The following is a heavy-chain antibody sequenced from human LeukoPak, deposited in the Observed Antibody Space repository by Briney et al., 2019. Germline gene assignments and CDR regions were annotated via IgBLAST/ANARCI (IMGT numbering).Heavy chain of an antibody. J-gene: IGHJ4*02. CDR2: IYTSGST. D-gene: IGHD2/OR15-2a*01. CDR1: GGSISSYY. CDR3: ARGNEISDY. Sequence: PSESLSLTRSVSGGSISSYYRSWIRQHAGKGLEWIGRIYTSGSTNYNPSLKSRVTMSVDTSKNQFSLKLSSVTAADTAVYYCARGNEISDYWGQGTLVTVSS. V-gene: IGHV4-4*07.